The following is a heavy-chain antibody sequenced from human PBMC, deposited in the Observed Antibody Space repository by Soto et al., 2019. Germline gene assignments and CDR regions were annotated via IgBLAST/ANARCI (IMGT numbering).Heavy chain of an antibody. CDR3: ARGVITFGGVIVIPAGNWFDP. V-gene: IGHV4-34*01. CDR1: GGSFSGYY. J-gene: IGHJ5*02. D-gene: IGHD3-16*02. Sequence: QVQLQQWGAGLLKPSETLSLNCAVYGGSFSGYYWSWIRQPPGKGLEWIGEIKNSGSTNYNPSLKTRVTPTVDTSKNQSSLKLSSVTAADTAVYYCARGVITFGGVIVIPAGNWFDPWGQGTLVTVS. CDR2: IKNSGST.